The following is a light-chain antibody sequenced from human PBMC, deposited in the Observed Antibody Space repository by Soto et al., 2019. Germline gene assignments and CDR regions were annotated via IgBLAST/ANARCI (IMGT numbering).Light chain of an antibody. V-gene: IGLV1-36*01. CDR1: SSNIGNNA. J-gene: IGLJ1*01. CDR2: YDD. CDR3: AAWDDSLKVYV. Sequence: QSVLTQPPSVSEAPRQRVTISCSGSSSNIGNNAVNWYQQLPGKAPKLLIYYDDLLPSGVSDRFSGSKSGTSASLAISGLQSEEEADYYCAAWDDSLKVYVFGTGTKLTVL.